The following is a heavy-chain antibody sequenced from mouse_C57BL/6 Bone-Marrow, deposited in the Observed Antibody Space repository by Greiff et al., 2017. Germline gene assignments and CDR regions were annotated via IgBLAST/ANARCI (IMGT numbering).Heavy chain of an antibody. J-gene: IGHJ4*01. D-gene: IGHD2-3*01. Sequence: EVKLMESGGGLVQPGGSLKLSCAASGFTFSDYGMAWVRQAPRKGPEWVAFISNLAYSIYYADTVTGRFPISRENAKNTLYLEMSSLRSEDTAMYYCERWLLRAMDYWGQGTSVTVSS. V-gene: IGHV5-15*01. CDR1: GFTFSDYG. CDR3: ERWLLRAMDY. CDR2: ISNLAYSI.